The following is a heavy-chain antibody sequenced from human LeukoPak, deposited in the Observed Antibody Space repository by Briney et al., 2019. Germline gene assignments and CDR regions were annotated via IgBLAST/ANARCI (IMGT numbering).Heavy chain of an antibody. CDR1: NGSISSYH. CDR3: ARLRVSGSYLYYFDY. CDR2: ILTSGTT. D-gene: IGHD3-10*01. Sequence: SETLSLTCTVSNGSISSYHWSWVRQPPGKGLEWIGYILTSGTTNYNPSLKSRLTLSVDTSKNRFTLKLSSVTAADTAVYYCARLRVSGSYLYYFDYWGQGTLVTVSS. V-gene: IGHV4-4*09. J-gene: IGHJ4*02.